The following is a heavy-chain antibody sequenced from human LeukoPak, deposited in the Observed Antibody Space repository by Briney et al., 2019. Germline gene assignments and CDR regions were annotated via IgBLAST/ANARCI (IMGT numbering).Heavy chain of an antibody. CDR3: ARVQRVTMVRGVTAPLYY. CDR2: INPSGGST. Sequence: ASVKVSCKASGYTFTSYYMHWVRQAPGQGLEWMGIINPSGGSTSYAQKFQGRVTMTRDTSTSTVYMELSSLRSEDTAVYYCARVQRVTMVRGVTAPLYYWGQGPLVSVSS. V-gene: IGHV1-46*01. D-gene: IGHD3-10*01. J-gene: IGHJ4*02. CDR1: GYTFTSYY.